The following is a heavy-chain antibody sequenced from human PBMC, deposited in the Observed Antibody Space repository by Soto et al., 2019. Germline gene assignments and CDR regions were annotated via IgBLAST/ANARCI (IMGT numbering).Heavy chain of an antibody. CDR2: INPNSGGT. CDR1: GYTFTGYY. J-gene: IGHJ6*04. D-gene: IGHD2-2*01. Sequence: ASVKVSCKASGYTFTGYYIHWVRQAPGQGLEWMGWINPNSGGTNYAQKFQGWVTMTRGTSISTAYMELSRLRSDDTAVYYCARARPQPPESKNSYYGVGVWGEGTTVTASS. CDR3: ARARPQPPESKNSYYGVGV. V-gene: IGHV1-2*04.